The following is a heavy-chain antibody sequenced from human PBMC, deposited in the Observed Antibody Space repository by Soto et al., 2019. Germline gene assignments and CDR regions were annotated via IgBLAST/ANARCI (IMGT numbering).Heavy chain of an antibody. Sequence: QVQLVQSGAEVKKPGASVKVSCKASGCTFTSYAMHWVRQAPGQRLEWMGWINAGNGNTKYSQKFQGRVTITRDTSASTAYMELSSLRSEDTAVYYCAREADSSSWYSDWYFDLWGRGTLVTVSS. CDR2: INAGNGNT. V-gene: IGHV1-3*01. CDR1: GCTFTSYA. J-gene: IGHJ2*01. CDR3: AREADSSSWYSDWYFDL. D-gene: IGHD6-13*01.